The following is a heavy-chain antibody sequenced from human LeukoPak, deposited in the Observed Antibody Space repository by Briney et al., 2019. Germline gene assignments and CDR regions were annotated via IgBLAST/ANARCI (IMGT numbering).Heavy chain of an antibody. J-gene: IGHJ4*02. V-gene: IGHV4-31*03. CDR2: IYYSGST. Sequence: SETLSLTCTVSGGSISSGGYYWSWIRRHPGQGLEWIGYIYYSGSTYYNPSLKSRVTISVDTSKNQFSLKLSSVTAADTAVYYCAREYGSGSYYSHKVAYYFDYWGQGTLVTVSS. CDR3: AREYGSGSYYSHKVAYYFDY. CDR1: GGSISSGGYY. D-gene: IGHD3-10*01.